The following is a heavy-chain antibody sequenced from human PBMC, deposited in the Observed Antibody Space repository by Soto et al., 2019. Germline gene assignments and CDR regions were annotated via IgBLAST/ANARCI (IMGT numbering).Heavy chain of an antibody. CDR2: IYPGDSDT. CDR3: ARQSPTPAYYYFSYGMDV. J-gene: IGHJ6*02. D-gene: IGHD4-17*01. V-gene: IGHV5-51*01. Sequence: GESLKISCKASGYIFTLYWIGWVRQMPGKGLEWMGIIYPGDSDTRYSPSFQGQVTISADKSISTASLQWSSLKASDTAVYYCARQSPTPAYYYFSYGMDVWGQGTTVTVYS. CDR1: GYIFTLYW.